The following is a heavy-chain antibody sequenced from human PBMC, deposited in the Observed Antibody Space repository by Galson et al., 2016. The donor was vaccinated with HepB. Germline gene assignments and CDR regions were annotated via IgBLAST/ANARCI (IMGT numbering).Heavy chain of an antibody. J-gene: IGHJ6*02. CDR2: ISGSGSAK. D-gene: IGHD6-19*01. CDR3: ARVGGSSGWDYYYGMDV. Sequence: SLRLPCAASGFTFGDYYMSWIRQAPGKGLEWISYISGSGSAKYYADSVKGRFTISRDNAKNSLNLQMNSLRAEDTAVYYCARVGGSSGWDYYYGMDVWGQGTAVTVSS. CDR1: GFTFGDYY. V-gene: IGHV3-11*01.